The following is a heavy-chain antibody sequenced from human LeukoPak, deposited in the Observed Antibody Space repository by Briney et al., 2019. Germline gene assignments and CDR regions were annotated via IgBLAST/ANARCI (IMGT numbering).Heavy chain of an antibody. V-gene: IGHV3-30*04. Sequence: PGGSLRLSCAASGFNFCDYAMHWVRQAPGKGLDWVAVVSYDGKIKYYADSVEGRFTISRDNSKSTLYLQMNNLRSDDTAIYYCACDYWGQGTLVTVSS. CDR2: VSYDGKIK. CDR3: ACDY. J-gene: IGHJ4*02. CDR1: GFNFCDYA.